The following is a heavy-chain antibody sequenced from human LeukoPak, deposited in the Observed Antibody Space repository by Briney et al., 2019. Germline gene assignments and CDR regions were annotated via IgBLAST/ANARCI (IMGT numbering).Heavy chain of an antibody. D-gene: IGHD7-27*01. J-gene: IGHJ4*02. CDR2: MSGSGGST. CDR1: GFTFSSYA. Sequence: GGSLRLSCAASGFTFSSYAMSWVRQAPGKGLEWVAAMSGSGGSTYYADSVKGRFTISRDNAKNSLYLQMNSLRAEDTAVYYCAKNWGSLDYWGQGTLVTVSS. CDR3: AKNWGSLDY. V-gene: IGHV3-23*01.